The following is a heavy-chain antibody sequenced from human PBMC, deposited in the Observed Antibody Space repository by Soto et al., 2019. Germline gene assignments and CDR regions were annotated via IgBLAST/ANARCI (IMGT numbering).Heavy chain of an antibody. CDR2: ISCDGRNK. CDR1: GFTFSSYA. J-gene: IGHJ3*02. Sequence: GGSLRVSCAASGFTFSSYARHWVRQAPGKGLEGGAGISCDGRNKDYADSVEGRFTIARDNSKNTRYRRMNRLRAADEGVEQGLLSIXSGXXXDNYWXXXGXXHXMXSQSTHQXPRSTQRPRTGTEDTAVYYCARDGGTGFMGATRQAAIWGHWTRVNVS. CDR3: LLSIXSGXXXDNYWXXXGXXHXMXSQSTHQXPRSTQRPRTGTEDTAVYYCARDGGTGFMGATRQAAI. V-gene: IGHV3-30*04. D-gene: IGHD2-21*02.